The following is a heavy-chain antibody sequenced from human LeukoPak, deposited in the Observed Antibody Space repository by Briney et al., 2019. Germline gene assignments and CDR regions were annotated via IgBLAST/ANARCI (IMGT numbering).Heavy chain of an antibody. CDR1: GYTFTGYY. J-gene: IGHJ5*02. V-gene: IGHV1-2*06. CDR3: AFQANYDFWSGSVDWFDP. D-gene: IGHD3-3*01. CDR2: LNPNSGGT. Sequence: ASVKVSCKASGYTFTGYYMHWVRQAPGQGLEWMGRLNPNSGGTNYAQKLQGRVTMTTDTSTSTAYMELRSLRSDDTAVYYCAFQANYDFWSGSVDWFDPWGQGTLVTVSS.